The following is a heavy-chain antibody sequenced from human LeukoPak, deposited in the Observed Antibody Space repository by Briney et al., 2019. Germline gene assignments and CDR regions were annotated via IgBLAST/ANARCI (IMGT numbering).Heavy chain of an antibody. CDR2: IYTTGGT. V-gene: IGHV4-61*02. CDR3: ARRQEGHDY. J-gene: IGHJ4*02. CDR1: GVSIAKTFYY. Sequence: SETLSLTCTVSGVSIAKTFYYWSWLRQPAGKGLEWIGRIYTTGGTDYNPSLKSRVTISLDTARNQFSLKMASVSAADTAVYYCARRQEGHDYWGQGTLVTVSS.